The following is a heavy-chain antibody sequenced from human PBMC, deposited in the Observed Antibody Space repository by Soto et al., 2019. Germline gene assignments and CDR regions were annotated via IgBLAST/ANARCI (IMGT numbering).Heavy chain of an antibody. CDR3: ARGLYYYYGMDV. Sequence: PSETLSLTCAVYGGSFSGYYWSWIRQPPGKGLEWIGEINHSGSTNYNPSLKSRVTISVDTSKNQFSLKLSSVTAADTAVYYCARGLYYYYGMDVWGQGTTVTVSS. CDR2: INHSGST. J-gene: IGHJ6*02. CDR1: GGSFSGYY. V-gene: IGHV4-34*01.